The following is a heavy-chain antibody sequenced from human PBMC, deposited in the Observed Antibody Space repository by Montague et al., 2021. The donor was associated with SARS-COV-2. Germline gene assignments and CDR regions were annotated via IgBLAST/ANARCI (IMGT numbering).Heavy chain of an antibody. V-gene: IGHV4-39*02. CDR1: GESIDRDTYY. D-gene: IGHD6-19*01. CDR3: ARPGSVSGWFYFDD. J-gene: IGHJ4*02. CDR2: LSSSGST. Sequence: SETLSLTCIVSGESIDRDTYYWGWIRQSPGKGLEWIGSLSSSGSTYYTPSLRSRVTISMDTSKNPFSLKANSVTATDTAVYFCARPGSVSGWFYFDDGGQGTLVSVSS.